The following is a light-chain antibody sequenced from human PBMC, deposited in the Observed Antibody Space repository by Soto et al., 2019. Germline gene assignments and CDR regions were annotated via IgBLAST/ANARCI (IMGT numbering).Light chain of an antibody. CDR3: QSFDTSLSGFVV. J-gene: IGLJ2*01. CDR1: SSNIGAGYD. V-gene: IGLV1-40*01. Sequence: QSVLTQPPSMSGAPGQRVTSSCTGSSSNIGAGYDVHWYQQHPGTAPKLLIFDNNNRPSGVPDRFSGSKSDTSASLAITGLQAEDEADYYCQSFDTSLSGFVVFGGGTKVTVL. CDR2: DNN.